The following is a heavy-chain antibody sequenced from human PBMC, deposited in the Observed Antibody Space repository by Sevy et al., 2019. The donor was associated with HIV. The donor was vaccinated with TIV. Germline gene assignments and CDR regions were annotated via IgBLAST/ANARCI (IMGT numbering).Heavy chain of an antibody. J-gene: IGHJ4*02. Sequence: ASVKVSCKVSGSTLTKLSIHWVRQAPRKGLEWMATFDPEDGQTIYAQKFQGRVTMTEDTSTDTGYMEVSSLRSEDTAIYYCATTKDYYESSGSPIDYWGQGTLVTVSS. CDR1: GSTLTKLS. V-gene: IGHV1-24*01. D-gene: IGHD3-22*01. CDR3: ATTKDYYESSGSPIDY. CDR2: FDPEDGQT.